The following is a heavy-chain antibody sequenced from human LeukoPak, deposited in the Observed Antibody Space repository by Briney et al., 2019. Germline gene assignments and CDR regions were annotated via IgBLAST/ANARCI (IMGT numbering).Heavy chain of an antibody. CDR3: ARLGEDTAMVTFVDY. V-gene: IGHV4-4*07. J-gene: IGHJ4*02. CDR2: IYSSGRT. D-gene: IGHD5-18*01. Sequence: PSETLSLTCTVSGGSISSYFWTWIRQPAGKGPEWIGRIYSSGRTNYNPSLKSRVTMSVDTSKNQFSLKLSSVTAADTAVYYCARLGEDTAMVTFVDYWGQGTLVTVSS. CDR1: GGSISSYF.